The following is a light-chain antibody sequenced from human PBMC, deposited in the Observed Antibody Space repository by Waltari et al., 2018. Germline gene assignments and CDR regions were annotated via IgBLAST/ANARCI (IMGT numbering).Light chain of an antibody. V-gene: IGKV1-NL1*01. Sequence: DIQMTQSPSSLSASVGDRVTITCRASQAIFDSLAWYQQKPGKAPKLLLYETSILASGVSSRFSGSVSGTDYTLAINNLQTEDVATYFCQQYSGSLPTTFGPGTRLALK. J-gene: IGKJ3*01. CDR2: ETS. CDR3: QQYSGSLPTT. CDR1: QAIFDS.